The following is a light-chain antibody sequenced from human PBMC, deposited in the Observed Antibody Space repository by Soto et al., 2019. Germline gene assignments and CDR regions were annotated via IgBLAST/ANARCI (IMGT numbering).Light chain of an antibody. V-gene: IGKV1-39*01. CDR1: QSITNY. Sequence: DLQMTQSPSSLSASVGDRVTITCRASQSITNYLNWYQQKPGKAPNLLIYAASNLQSGVPSRFSGSGSGTDFTLTISSLQPEDFATYYCQQSYTTPRTFGQGTRVEIK. CDR2: AAS. CDR3: QQSYTTPRT. J-gene: IGKJ1*01.